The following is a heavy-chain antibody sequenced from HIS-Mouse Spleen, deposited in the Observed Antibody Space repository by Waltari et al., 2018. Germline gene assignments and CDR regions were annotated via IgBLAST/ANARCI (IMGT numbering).Heavy chain of an antibody. J-gene: IGHJ2*01. D-gene: IGHD6-13*01. CDR1: GGSISSSSYY. Sequence: QLQPQESGPGLVKPSETLSLTCTVSGGSISSSSYYCGWSRQPPGKGLEWIGSIYYSRSTYYNPSLKSRVTRSVDTSKNQFSLKLSSVTAADTAVYYCAREIPYSSSWYDWYFDLWGRGTLVTVSS. CDR2: IYYSRST. CDR3: AREIPYSSSWYDWYFDL. V-gene: IGHV4-39*07.